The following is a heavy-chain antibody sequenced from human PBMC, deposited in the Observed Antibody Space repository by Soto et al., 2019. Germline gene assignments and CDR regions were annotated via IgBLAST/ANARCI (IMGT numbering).Heavy chain of an antibody. V-gene: IGHV3-48*01. D-gene: IGHD6-13*01. CDR2: ITSSSGTI. Sequence: QLVESGGSLVQPGGSLTLSCAASGFSFSNYAMNWVRQAPGKGLEWVSYITSSSGTIYYADSVKGRFTISRDNAKNSLYLQMNSLRAEDTALYYCARDHSAGTFPYWGQGTLVTVSS. J-gene: IGHJ4*02. CDR3: ARDHSAGTFPY. CDR1: GFSFSNYA.